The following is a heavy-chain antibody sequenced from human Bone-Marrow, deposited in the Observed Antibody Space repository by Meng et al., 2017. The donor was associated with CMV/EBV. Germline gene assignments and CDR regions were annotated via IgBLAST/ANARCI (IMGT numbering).Heavy chain of an antibody. D-gene: IGHD2-2*01. V-gene: IGHV3-30*18. CDR1: GFSFTSHS. J-gene: IGHJ1*01. Sequence: GGSLRLSCKASGFSFTSHSFHWVRQAPGKGLEWVALTSYDGTTNFHADSVKGRFTVSRDNSKNTLYLQMNSLRAEDTAVYYCAKDLRRDIVVVPAAPRGDFQHWGQGTLVTVSS. CDR3: AKDLRRDIVVVPAAPRGDFQH. CDR2: TSYDGTTN.